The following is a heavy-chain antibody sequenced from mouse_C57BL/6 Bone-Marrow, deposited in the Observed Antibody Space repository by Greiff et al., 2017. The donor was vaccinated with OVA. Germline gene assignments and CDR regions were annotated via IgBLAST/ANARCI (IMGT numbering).Heavy chain of an antibody. D-gene: IGHD1-1*01. V-gene: IGHV5-4*01. CDR2: ISDGGSYT. Sequence: EVKLVESGGGLVKPGGSLKLSCAASGFTFSSYAMSWVRQTPEKRLEWVATISDGGSYTYYPDNVKGRFTISRDNAKNNLYLQMSHLKSEDTAMYYGARDQILLLRPGATGYFDVWGTGTTVTVSS. CDR3: ARDQILLLRPGATGYFDV. J-gene: IGHJ1*03. CDR1: GFTFSSYA.